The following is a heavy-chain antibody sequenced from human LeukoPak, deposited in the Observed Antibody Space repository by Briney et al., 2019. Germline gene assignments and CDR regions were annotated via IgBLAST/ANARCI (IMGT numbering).Heavy chain of an antibody. V-gene: IGHV4-59*01. CDR3: ARGGVGSWFDP. CDR1: GGSISSYY. Sequence: SETLSLTCTVSGGSISSYYWSWLRQPPGNGLEWIGYIYYSGSTNYNPSLKSRVTISVDTSKNQFSLKLSSVTAADTAVYYCARGGVGSWFDPWGQGTLVTVSS. CDR2: IYYSGST. D-gene: IGHD1-26*01. J-gene: IGHJ5*02.